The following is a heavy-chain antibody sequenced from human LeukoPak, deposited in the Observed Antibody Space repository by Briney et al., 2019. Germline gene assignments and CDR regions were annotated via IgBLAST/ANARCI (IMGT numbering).Heavy chain of an antibody. CDR3: ARDPYTMVRGVPHYYGMDV. D-gene: IGHD3-10*01. CDR1: GGTFSSYA. CDR2: IIPIFGTA. J-gene: IGHJ6*02. Sequence: GSSVKVSCKASGGTFSSYAISWVRQAPGQGLEWMGGIIPIFGTANYAQKFQGRVTITADESTSTAYMELSSLRSEDTAVYYCARDPYTMVRGVPHYYGMDVWGQGTTVTVSS. V-gene: IGHV1-69*01.